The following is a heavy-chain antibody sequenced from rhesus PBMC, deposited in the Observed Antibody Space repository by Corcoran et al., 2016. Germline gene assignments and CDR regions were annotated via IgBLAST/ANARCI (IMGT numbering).Heavy chain of an antibody. CDR3: AKDLTDSSGWYVGGLDS. CDR2: IAPSYSNT. V-gene: IGHV5-2*01. CDR1: GYSFTSYW. D-gene: IGHD6-31*01. Sequence: EVQLVQSGAEVKRPGESLKISCKTSGYSFTSYWISWVRQMPGKGLGWMGAIAPSYSNTRYSPSFQGQVTISADKSISTPYLQWSSLKASDSATYYCAKDLTDSSGWYVGGLDSWGQGVVVTVSS. J-gene: IGHJ6*01.